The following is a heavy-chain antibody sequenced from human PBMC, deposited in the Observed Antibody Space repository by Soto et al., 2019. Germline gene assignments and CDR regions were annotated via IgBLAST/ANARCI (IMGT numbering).Heavy chain of an antibody. CDR2: IYPGDSDT. J-gene: IGHJ4*02. D-gene: IGHD2-15*01. Sequence: PGESLKISCKGSGYSFTSYWIGWVRQMPGKGLEWMGIIYPGDSDTRHSPSFQGQVTISADKSISTAYLQWSSLKASDTAMYYCARRPCSGGSCYPFDYWGQGTLVTVSS. V-gene: IGHV5-51*01. CDR3: ARRPCSGGSCYPFDY. CDR1: GYSFTSYW.